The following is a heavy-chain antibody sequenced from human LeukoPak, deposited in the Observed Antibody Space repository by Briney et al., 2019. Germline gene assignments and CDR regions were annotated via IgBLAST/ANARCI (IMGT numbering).Heavy chain of an antibody. Sequence: SETLSLTCTVSGGSISSYYWSWIRQPPGKGLEWIGSIYYSGSTYYNPSLESRVTISVDTSKNQFSLKLSSVTAADTAVYYCARVRCSSTSCYARPPYYFDYWGQGTLVTVSS. D-gene: IGHD2-2*01. CDR2: IYYSGST. V-gene: IGHV4-39*07. J-gene: IGHJ4*02. CDR1: GGSISSYY. CDR3: ARVRCSSTSCYARPPYYFDY.